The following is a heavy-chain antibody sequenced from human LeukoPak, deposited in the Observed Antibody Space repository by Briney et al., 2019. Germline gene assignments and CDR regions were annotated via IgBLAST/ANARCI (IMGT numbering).Heavy chain of an antibody. CDR2: FSGSGGAGT. J-gene: IGHJ6*02. D-gene: IGHD1-26*01. Sequence: GGSLRLSCAGSGFTFSSYAMSWVRQAPGKGLEWVSTFSGSGGAGTYYADSVKGRFTVSRDNSRNTLYLPMNSLRAEDTAVYYCVKDRGGSPFYGMDVWGQGTTVTVSS. V-gene: IGHV3-23*01. CDR1: GFTFSSYA. CDR3: VKDRGGSPFYGMDV.